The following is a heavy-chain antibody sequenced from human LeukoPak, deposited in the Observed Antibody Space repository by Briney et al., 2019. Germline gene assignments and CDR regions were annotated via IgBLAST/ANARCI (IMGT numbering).Heavy chain of an antibody. Sequence: SQTLSLTCTVSGGSISSGDYYWSWIRQPPGKGLEWIGYIYYSGSTYYNPSLKSRVTISVDTSKNQFSLKLSSVTAADTAVYYCARVASSSWYYFDYWGPGTLVTVSS. V-gene: IGHV4-30-4*08. D-gene: IGHD6-13*01. CDR2: IYYSGST. CDR3: ARVASSSWYYFDY. CDR1: GGSISSGDYY. J-gene: IGHJ4*02.